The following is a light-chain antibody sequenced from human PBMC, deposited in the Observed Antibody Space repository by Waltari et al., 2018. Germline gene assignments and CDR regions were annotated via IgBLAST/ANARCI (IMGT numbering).Light chain of an antibody. CDR2: GEN. J-gene: IGLJ2*01. V-gene: IGLV3-19*01. CDR3: NSRDSSGDRLV. Sequence: SSELTQDPAVSVALGQTVRITCQGHSLRRFHASWFQQKPRQTPLVVGYGENNRPSGIPDRFSGSRSGNTVSLTITGVQAEDEADYYCNSRDSSGDRLVFGGGTKLTVL. CDR1: SLRRFH.